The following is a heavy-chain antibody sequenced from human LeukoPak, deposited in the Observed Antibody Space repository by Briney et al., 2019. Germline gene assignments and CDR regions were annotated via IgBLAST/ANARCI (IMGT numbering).Heavy chain of an antibody. CDR3: ARDPGRSSSWYFDY. J-gene: IGHJ4*02. V-gene: IGHV3-30*03. CDR1: VYTFSSYG. Sequence: GGSLRLSCAASVYTFSSYGMHWVRQAPGKGLEWVAVISYLGDDQFYAESVRGRFTISRDNSKKTVFLQMNSLRGEDTAVYYCARDPGRSSSWYFDYWGQGTLVTVSS. D-gene: IGHD6-13*01. CDR2: ISYLGDDQ.